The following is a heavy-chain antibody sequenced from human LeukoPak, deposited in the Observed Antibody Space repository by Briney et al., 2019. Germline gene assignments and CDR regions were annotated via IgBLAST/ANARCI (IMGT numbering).Heavy chain of an antibody. V-gene: IGHV4-39*07. CDR1: GGSISSSDSY. CDR2: IYYSGTT. D-gene: IGHD3-10*01. CDR3: ASLGGSGSYYSDY. J-gene: IGHJ4*02. Sequence: KTSETLSLTCTVSGGSISSSDSYWGWIRQPPGKGLEWIGNIYYSGTTYYNPSLKSRVTISVDTSKNHFSLKLSSVTAADTAVYYCASLGGSGSYYSDYWGQGTLVTVSS.